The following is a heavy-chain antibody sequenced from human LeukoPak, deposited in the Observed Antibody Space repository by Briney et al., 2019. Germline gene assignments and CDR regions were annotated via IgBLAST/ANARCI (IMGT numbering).Heavy chain of an antibody. J-gene: IGHJ4*02. CDR3: ARDLEYTFDY. CDR1: GFTFSSYA. CDR2: IWYDGSNK. V-gene: IGHV3-30*04. D-gene: IGHD2/OR15-2a*01. Sequence: GGSLRLSCAASGFTFSSYAMHWVRQAPGKGLELVAVIWYDGSNKYYADSVKGRFTISRDSSKNTLYLQMNSLRAEDTAVYYCARDLEYTFDYWGQGTSVTVPS.